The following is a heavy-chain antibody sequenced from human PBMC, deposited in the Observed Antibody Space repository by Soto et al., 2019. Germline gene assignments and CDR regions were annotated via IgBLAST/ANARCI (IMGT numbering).Heavy chain of an antibody. V-gene: IGHV3-23*01. D-gene: IGHD5-12*01. Sequence: GSLILSCAASGFTFISYAMSWVRQAPGKGLEWVSAISGSGGSTYYADSVKGRFTISRDNSKNTLYLQMNSLRAEDTAVYYCAKDQFDSGYDNAFDIWGQGTMVSVSS. CDR3: AKDQFDSGYDNAFDI. CDR1: GFTFISYA. J-gene: IGHJ3*02. CDR2: ISGSGGST.